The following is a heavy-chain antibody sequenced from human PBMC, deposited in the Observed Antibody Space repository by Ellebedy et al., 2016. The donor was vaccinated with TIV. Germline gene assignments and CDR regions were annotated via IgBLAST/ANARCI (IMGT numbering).Heavy chain of an antibody. Sequence: PGGSLRLSCAASGFTFSTYSMNWVRQAPGKGLEWVSSMSGTSSYVHYADSVEGRFTISRDNAENSLYLHMSSLRVEDTAVYYCARVHGDYRIDYWGPGTLVTVSS. CDR1: GFTFSTYS. V-gene: IGHV3-21*06. J-gene: IGHJ4*02. CDR2: MSGTSSYV. D-gene: IGHD4-17*01. CDR3: ARVHGDYRIDY.